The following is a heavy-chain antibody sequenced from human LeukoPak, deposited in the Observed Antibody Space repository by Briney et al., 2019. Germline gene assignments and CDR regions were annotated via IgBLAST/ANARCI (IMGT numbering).Heavy chain of an antibody. Sequence: GGSLRLSCAASGSTFSSYSMNWVRQAPGKGLEWVSSISSSSSYIYYADSVKGRFTISRDNAKNSLYLQMNSLRAEDTAVYYCARGDDYGGTFDYWGQGTLVTVSS. J-gene: IGHJ4*02. CDR1: GSTFSSYS. CDR3: ARGDDYGGTFDY. CDR2: ISSSSSYI. V-gene: IGHV3-21*01. D-gene: IGHD4-23*01.